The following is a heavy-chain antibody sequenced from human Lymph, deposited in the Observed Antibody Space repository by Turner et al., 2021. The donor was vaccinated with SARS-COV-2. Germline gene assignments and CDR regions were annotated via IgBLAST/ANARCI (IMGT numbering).Heavy chain of an antibody. D-gene: IGHD2-15*01. CDR2: FDPEDGET. V-gene: IGHV1-24*01. CDR3: ATAPAAVVTGWFDP. CDR1: GYTLPELS. J-gene: IGHJ5*02. Sequence: QVQLVQSGAEVKKPGASVKVSCKVSGYTLPELSMHRVRQTPGKGLEWMGGFDPEDGETIYAQNFQGRVTMTEDTSTDTAYMDLSSLRSEDTAVYYCATAPAAVVTGWFDPWGQGTLVTVSS.